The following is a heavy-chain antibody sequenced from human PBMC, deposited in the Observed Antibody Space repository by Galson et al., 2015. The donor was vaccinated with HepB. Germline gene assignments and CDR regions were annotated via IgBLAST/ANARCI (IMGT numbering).Heavy chain of an antibody. CDR1: GYTFSSYS. Sequence: SVKVSCKASGYTFSSYSITWVRQAPGQGLEWVGWISPHNRYTNYAQNFQGRVTMTTDTSTSTAYMELRSLISDDTAVYYCVRGALVVAVGATQNNWFDPWGRGTLVTVSS. V-gene: IGHV1-18*01. CDR3: VRGALVVAVGATQNNWFDP. CDR2: ISPHNRYT. D-gene: IGHD2-15*01. J-gene: IGHJ5*02.